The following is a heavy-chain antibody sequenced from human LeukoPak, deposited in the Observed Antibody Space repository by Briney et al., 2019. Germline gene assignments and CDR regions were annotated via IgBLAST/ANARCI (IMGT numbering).Heavy chain of an antibody. Sequence: ASVKVSCKASGYTFTSYAIHWVRQAPGQRLEWMGWISTYNDDRKYSPKFQGTVTITTDTSASTAYLELSSLRSEDTAVYYCARDRSSFSYAFDIWGQGTMVTVSS. CDR2: ISTYNDDR. V-gene: IGHV1-3*04. CDR3: ARDRSSFSYAFDI. D-gene: IGHD6-6*01. CDR1: GYTFTSYA. J-gene: IGHJ3*02.